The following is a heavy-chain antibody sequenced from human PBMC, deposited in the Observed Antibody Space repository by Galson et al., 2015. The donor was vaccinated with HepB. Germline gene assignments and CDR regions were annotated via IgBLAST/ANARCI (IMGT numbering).Heavy chain of an antibody. V-gene: IGHV1-8*01. J-gene: IGHJ6*03. CDR3: ARGSSSGWYLYYMDV. Sequence: SCKASGYTFTSYDINWVRQATGQGLEWMGWMNPNSGNTGYAQKFQGRVTMTRNTSISTAYMELSSLRSEDTAVYYCARGSSSGWYLYYMDVWGKGTTVTVSS. CDR2: MNPNSGNT. D-gene: IGHD6-19*01. CDR1: GYTFTSYD.